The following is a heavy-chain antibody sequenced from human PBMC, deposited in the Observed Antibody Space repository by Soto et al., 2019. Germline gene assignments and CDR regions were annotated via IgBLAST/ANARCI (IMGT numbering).Heavy chain of an antibody. CDR3: AREGASGSHIGY. J-gene: IGHJ4*02. D-gene: IGHD3-22*01. CDR2: IIPIFGTA. CDR1: GGTFSSYA. V-gene: IGHV1-69*01. Sequence: QVQLVQSGAEVKKPGSSVKVSCKASGGTFSSYAISWVRQAPGQGLEWMGGIIPIFGTANYAQKFQGRVTITADESTSTAYMELSSLRAEATAVYYCAREGASGSHIGYWGQGTLVTVSS.